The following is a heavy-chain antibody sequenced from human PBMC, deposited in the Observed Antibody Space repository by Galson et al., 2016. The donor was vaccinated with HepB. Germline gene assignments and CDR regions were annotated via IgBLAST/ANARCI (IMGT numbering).Heavy chain of an antibody. CDR3: ARDRDGSYTDF. D-gene: IGHD1-26*01. Sequence: SVKVSCKASGYTFTTYGVSWVRQAPGQGLEWMGWISTYNSNKKYVHNLHGRVTMTTDTSTSTAYMELRSLRSDDTAVYYCARDRDGSYTDFWGQGTLVIVSS. V-gene: IGHV1-18*04. CDR1: GYTFTTYG. CDR2: ISTYNSNK. J-gene: IGHJ4*02.